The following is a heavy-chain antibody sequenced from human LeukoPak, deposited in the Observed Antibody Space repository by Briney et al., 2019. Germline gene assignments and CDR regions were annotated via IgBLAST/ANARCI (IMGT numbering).Heavy chain of an antibody. CDR1: GYTFTSYA. CDR3: ARGGYSSVFRISGYYGMDV. Sequence: ASVKVSCKASGYTFTSYAMNWVRQAPGQGLEWMGWININTGNPTYAQGFTGRFVFSLDTSVSTAYLQISSLKAEDTAVYYCARGGYSSVFRISGYYGMDVWGQGTTVTVSS. CDR2: ININTGNP. J-gene: IGHJ6*02. D-gene: IGHD6-25*01. V-gene: IGHV7-4-1*02.